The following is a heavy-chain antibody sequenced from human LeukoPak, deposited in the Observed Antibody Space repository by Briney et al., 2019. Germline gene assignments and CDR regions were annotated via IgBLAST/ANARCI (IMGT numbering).Heavy chain of an antibody. V-gene: IGHV3-21*01. CDR3: AAIPAALWRGWFDP. CDR2: ISSSSSSYI. J-gene: IGHJ5*02. Sequence: GGSLRLSCAASGFTFSSYSMNWVRQAPGKGLEWVSSISSSSSSYIYYADSVKGRFTISRDNAKNSLYLQMNSLRAEDTAVYYCAAIPAALWRGWFDPWGQGTLVTVSS. D-gene: IGHD2-2*01. CDR1: GFTFSSYS.